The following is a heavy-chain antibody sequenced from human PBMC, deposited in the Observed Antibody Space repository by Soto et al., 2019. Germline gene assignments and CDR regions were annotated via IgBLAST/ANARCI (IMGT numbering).Heavy chain of an antibody. V-gene: IGHV4-30-2*01. D-gene: IGHD3-22*01. CDR2: MYHSGST. Sequence: SETLSLTCAVSGGSISSGGYSWSWIRQPPGKGLEWIGYMYHSGSTYYNPSLKSRVTISIDRSKNQFSLKLSSVTAAGTAVYYCARGLGNYYDSSGPPYYFDYWGQGTLVTVS. J-gene: IGHJ4*02. CDR3: ARGLGNYYDSSGPPYYFDY. CDR1: GGSISSGGYS.